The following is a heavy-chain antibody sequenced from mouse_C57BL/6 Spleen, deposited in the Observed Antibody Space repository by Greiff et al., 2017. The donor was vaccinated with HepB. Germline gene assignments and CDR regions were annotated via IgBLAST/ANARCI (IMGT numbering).Heavy chain of an antibody. CDR1: GFTFSDYY. Sequence: EVQLVESGGGLVQPGGSLKLSCAASGFTFSDYYMYWVRQTPEKRLEWVAYISNGGGSTYYPDTVKGRFTISRDNAKNTLYLQMSRLKSEDTAMYYCARDYYGSSPYAMDYWGQGTSVTVSS. V-gene: IGHV5-12*01. J-gene: IGHJ4*01. D-gene: IGHD1-1*01. CDR2: ISNGGGST. CDR3: ARDYYGSSPYAMDY.